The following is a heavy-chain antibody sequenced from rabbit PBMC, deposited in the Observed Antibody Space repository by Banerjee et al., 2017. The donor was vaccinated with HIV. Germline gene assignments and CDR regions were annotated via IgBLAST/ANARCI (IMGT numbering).Heavy chain of an antibody. V-gene: IGHV1S45*01. CDR3: ARNYVNAFDP. Sequence: QEQLVESGGGLVQPEGSLTLTCTASGFTISSSYWIYWVRQAPGKGLEWIGCIHTGNGNTAYASWAKGRFTISKTSSTTVTLQMTSLTAADTATYFCARNYVNAFDPWGPGTLVTVS. CDR1: GFTISSSYW. J-gene: IGHJ2*01. D-gene: IGHD1-1*01. CDR2: IHTGNGNT.